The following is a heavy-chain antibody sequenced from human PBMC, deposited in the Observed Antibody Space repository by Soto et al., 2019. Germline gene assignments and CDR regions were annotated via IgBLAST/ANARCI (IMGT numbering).Heavy chain of an antibody. J-gene: IGHJ6*02. CDR2: IYYSGST. Sequence: QVQLQESGPGLVKPSETLSLTCTVSGGSVSSGSYYWSWIRQPPGKGLEWIGYIYYSGSTTYNLSLKSRVTISVDTSKHQFSLKLSSVTAADTAVHYCARIHPTVTEDYYYYGMDVWGQGTTVTVSS. V-gene: IGHV4-61*01. CDR1: GGSVSSGSYY. D-gene: IGHD4-17*01. CDR3: ARIHPTVTEDYYYYGMDV.